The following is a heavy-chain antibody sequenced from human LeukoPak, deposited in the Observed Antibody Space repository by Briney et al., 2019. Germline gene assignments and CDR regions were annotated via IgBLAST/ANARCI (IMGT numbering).Heavy chain of an antibody. V-gene: IGHV1-8*01. CDR1: GYTFTSYD. CDR2: MNPNRGNQ. Sequence: ASAKVSCKASGYTFTSYDINWVRQATGQGVEWTGWMNPNRGNQSYAKKFQGRVTMTRNTSISTDYMELSSLRSEDTAVYYCASPIMTTATGAFDIWGQGTMVTVSS. D-gene: IGHD4-17*01. CDR3: ASPIMTTATGAFDI. J-gene: IGHJ3*02.